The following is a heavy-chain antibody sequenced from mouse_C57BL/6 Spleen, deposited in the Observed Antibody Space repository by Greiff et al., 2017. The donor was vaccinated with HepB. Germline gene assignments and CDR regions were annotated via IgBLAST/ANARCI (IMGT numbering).Heavy chain of an antibody. V-gene: IGHV5-12*01. CDR1: GFTFSDYY. CDR2: ISNGGGST. J-gene: IGHJ4*01. D-gene: IGHD1-1*01. Sequence: EVKLMESGGGLVQPGGSLKLSCAASGFTFSDYYMYWVRQTPEKRLEWVAYISNGGGSTYYPDTVKGRFTISRDNAKNTLYLQMSRLKSEDTAMYYCARRGVYGPSAMDYWGQGTSVTVSS. CDR3: ARRGVYGPSAMDY.